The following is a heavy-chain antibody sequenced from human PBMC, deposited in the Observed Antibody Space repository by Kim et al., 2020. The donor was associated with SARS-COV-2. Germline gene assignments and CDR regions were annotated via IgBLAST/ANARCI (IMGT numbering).Heavy chain of an antibody. D-gene: IGHD3-3*01. CDR3: AKYPSTQYYDFWSGYSTPDYYYGMDV. V-gene: IGHV3-23*01. J-gene: IGHJ6*02. Sequence: GGSLRLSCAASGFTFSSYAMSWVRQAPGKGLEWVSAISGSGGSTYYADSVKGRFTISRDNSKNTLYLQMNSLRAEDTAVYYCAKYPSTQYYDFWSGYSTPDYYYGMDVWGQGTTVTVSS. CDR2: ISGSGGST. CDR1: GFTFSSYA.